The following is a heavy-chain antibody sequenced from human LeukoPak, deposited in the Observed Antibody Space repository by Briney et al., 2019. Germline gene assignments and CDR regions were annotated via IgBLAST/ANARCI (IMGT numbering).Heavy chain of an antibody. CDR2: ISSGSNYI. CDR1: GFTFSSYS. CDR3: ATRDPGPFDP. J-gene: IGHJ5*02. V-gene: IGHV3-21*01. Sequence: GGSLRLSCAASGFTFSSYSMNWVRQAPGKGLEWVSSISSGSNYIYYADSEKSRFTISRDNAKNSLYLQMSSLRAEDTAVYYCATRDPGPFDPWGQGTLVTVSS.